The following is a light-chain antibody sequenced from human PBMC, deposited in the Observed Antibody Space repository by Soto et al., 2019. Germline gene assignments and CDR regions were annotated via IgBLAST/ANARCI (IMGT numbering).Light chain of an antibody. Sequence: SYELTQPPSVSVAPGQTATITCGGNNIGSKGVHWYQQKPGQAPVLVVYDDSDRPSGITERYSGSNSGNTANLTISRVEAGDEADYYCQLWDSNSDHVVFGGGTKLTVL. CDR3: QLWDSNSDHVV. CDR2: DDS. CDR1: NIGSKG. V-gene: IGLV3-21*02. J-gene: IGLJ2*01.